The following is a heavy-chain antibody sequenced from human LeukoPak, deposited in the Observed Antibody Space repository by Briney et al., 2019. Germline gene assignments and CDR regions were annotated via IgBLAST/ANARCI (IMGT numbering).Heavy chain of an antibody. CDR3: ARKGPAAYDYYYMDV. J-gene: IGHJ6*03. V-gene: IGHV1-46*01. Sequence: ASVKVSCKASGYTFTSYYMHWVRQAPGQGLEWMGIINPSGGSTSYAQKFQGRVTMTRDTSTSTVYMELSSLRSEDTAVYYCARKGPAAYDYYYMDVWGKGTTVTVSS. CDR1: GYTFTSYY. D-gene: IGHD2-2*01. CDR2: INPSGGST.